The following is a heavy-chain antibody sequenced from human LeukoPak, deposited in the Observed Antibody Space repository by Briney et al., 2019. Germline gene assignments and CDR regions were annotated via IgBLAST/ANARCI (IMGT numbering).Heavy chain of an antibody. CDR1: GFTFSDYY. V-gene: IGHV3-23*01. Sequence: GGSLRLSCAASGFTFSDYYMSWIRQAPGKGLEWVSILSDSGVYTYYADSVKGRFTISRDNSNNMLYLQMNSLRAEDTAVYYCAKRAHYDAYAKYSDYWGQGTLVTVSS. D-gene: IGHD4-17*01. J-gene: IGHJ4*02. CDR3: AKRAHYDAYAKYSDY. CDR2: LSDSGVYT.